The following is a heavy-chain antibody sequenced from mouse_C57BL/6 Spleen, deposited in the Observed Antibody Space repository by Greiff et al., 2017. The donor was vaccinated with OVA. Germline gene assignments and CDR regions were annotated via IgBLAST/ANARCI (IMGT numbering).Heavy chain of an antibody. Sequence: QVQLQQSGAELVRPGTSVKVSCKASGYAFTNYLIEWVKQRPGQGLEWIGVINPGSGGTNYNEKFKGKATLTADKSSSTAYMQLSSLTSEDSAVYFCARSRGYADYGGQGTTLTVSS. D-gene: IGHD3-1*01. J-gene: IGHJ2*01. CDR3: ARSRGYADY. CDR2: INPGSGGT. CDR1: GYAFTNYL. V-gene: IGHV1-54*01.